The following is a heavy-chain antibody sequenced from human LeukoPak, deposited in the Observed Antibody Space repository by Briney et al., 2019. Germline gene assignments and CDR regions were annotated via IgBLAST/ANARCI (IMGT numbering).Heavy chain of an antibody. D-gene: IGHD1-14*01. CDR3: ARDPELTR. CDR2: IYADGST. J-gene: IGHJ4*02. Sequence: PGESLRLSCAASGFTVSRNYMTWVRQAPGKGLEWVSVIYADGSTYYADSVKGRFTISRDNSKNTLYLQMNSLRAEDTAVYYCARDPELTRWGQGTLVTVSS. V-gene: IGHV3-53*01. CDR1: GFTVSRNY.